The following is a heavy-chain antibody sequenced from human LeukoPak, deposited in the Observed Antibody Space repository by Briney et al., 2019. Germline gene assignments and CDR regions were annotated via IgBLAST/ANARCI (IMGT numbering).Heavy chain of an antibody. CDR1: GGSISSYY. V-gene: IGHV4-4*07. CDR2: IYTSGST. D-gene: IGHD2-2*01. CDR3: ARDVGVYQLLYNWFDP. J-gene: IGHJ5*02. Sequence: PSETLSLTCTVSGGSISSYYWSWIRQPAGEGLKWIGRIYTSGSTNYNPSLKSRVTMSVDTSKNQFSLKLSSVTAADTAVYYCARDVGVYQLLYNWFDPWGQGTLVTVSS.